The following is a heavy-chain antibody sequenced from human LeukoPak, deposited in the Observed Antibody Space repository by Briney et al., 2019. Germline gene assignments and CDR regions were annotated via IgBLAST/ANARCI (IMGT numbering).Heavy chain of an antibody. CDR2: INPNSGAT. CDR3: ARDERRGYSGYDPYYMDV. J-gene: IGHJ6*03. Sequence: ATVKISCKVSGYTFTDYYMHWVRQAPGQGLEWMGWINPNSGATTYAQKFKGRVTMTRDTSTSTAYMELSGLRSDDTAIYFCARDERRGYSGYDPYYMDVWGKGTTLTVSS. V-gene: IGHV1-2*02. D-gene: IGHD5-12*01. CDR1: GYTFTDYY.